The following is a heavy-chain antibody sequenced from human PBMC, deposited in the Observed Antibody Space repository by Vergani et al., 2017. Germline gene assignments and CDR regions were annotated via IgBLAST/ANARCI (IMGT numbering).Heavy chain of an antibody. J-gene: IGHJ6*03. CDR1: GYTFTGYY. CDR3: AGSVDTAMAAYYYYYMDV. CDR2: INPNSGGT. Sequence: QVQLVQSGAEVKKPGASVKVSCKASGYTFTGYYMHWVRQAPGQGLEWMGWINPNSGGTNYAQKFQGRVTMTRDTSISTAYMELSRLRSDDTAVYYCAGSVDTAMAAYYYYYMDVWGKGTTVTVSS. D-gene: IGHD5-18*01. V-gene: IGHV1-2*02.